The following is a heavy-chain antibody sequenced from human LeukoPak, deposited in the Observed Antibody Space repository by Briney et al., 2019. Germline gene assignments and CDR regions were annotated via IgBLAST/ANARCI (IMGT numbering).Heavy chain of an antibody. D-gene: IGHD2-2*02. CDR2: INPNSGGT. CDR1: GYTFTGYY. J-gene: IGHJ3*02. V-gene: IGHV1-2*02. Sequence: ASVKVSCKASGYTFTGYYMHWVRQAPGQGLEWMGWINPNSGGTNYAQKFQGRVTMTRDTSISTAYMELCRLRSDDTAVYYCASDWGLSQLEYCSNTNCYMGAFDIWGQGTMVTVSS. CDR3: ASDWGLSQLEYCSNTNCYMGAFDI.